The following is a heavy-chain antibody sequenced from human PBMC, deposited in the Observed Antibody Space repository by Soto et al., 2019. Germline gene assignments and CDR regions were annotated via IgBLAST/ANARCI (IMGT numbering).Heavy chain of an antibody. J-gene: IGHJ4*02. CDR1: GFSFSNYA. Sequence: EVQLLESGGGVVQPGGSLRLSCAASGFSFSNYAMNWVRQAPGKGLEWVSSVSAGGGTTFYADSVKGRFTISRDNSKNTLYVQMNSLRAEDTAVYYCATRLPGAGCFDYWGQGTLVTVSS. CDR2: VSAGGGTT. V-gene: IGHV3-23*01. D-gene: IGHD7-27*01. CDR3: ATRLPGAGCFDY.